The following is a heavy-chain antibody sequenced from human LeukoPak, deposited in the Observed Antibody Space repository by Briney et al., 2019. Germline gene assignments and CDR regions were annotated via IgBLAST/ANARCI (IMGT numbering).Heavy chain of an antibody. Sequence: WASVKVSCKASGYTFTGYYMHWVRQAPGQGLEWMGWINPNSGGTNYAQKFQGRVTMTRDTAISTAYMELSRLRSDDTAVYYCARVVVRGVIEWDSPRWFDPWGQGTLVTVSS. D-gene: IGHD3-10*01. V-gene: IGHV1-2*02. CDR3: ARVVVRGVIEWDSPRWFDP. CDR2: INPNSGGT. CDR1: GYTFTGYY. J-gene: IGHJ5*02.